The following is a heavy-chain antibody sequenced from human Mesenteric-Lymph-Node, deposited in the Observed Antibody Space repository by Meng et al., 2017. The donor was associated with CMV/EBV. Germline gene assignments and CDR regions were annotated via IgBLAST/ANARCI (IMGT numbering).Heavy chain of an antibody. V-gene: IGHV4-4*02. CDR2: IYHSGST. CDR3: AMTAYYYDSSGYADYYFDY. D-gene: IGHD3-22*01. Sequence: SCTSWCICVRQPPGKRLQWIVEIYHSGSTNSNPSLKSRVTISVDKSKNQFSLKLSSVTAADTAVYYCAMTAYYYDSSGYADYYFDYWGQGTLVTVSS. CDR1: SCTSW. J-gene: IGHJ4*02.